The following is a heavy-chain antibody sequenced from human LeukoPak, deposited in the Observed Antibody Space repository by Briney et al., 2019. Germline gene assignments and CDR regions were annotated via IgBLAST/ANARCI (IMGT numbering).Heavy chain of an antibody. D-gene: IGHD3-22*01. J-gene: IGHJ4*02. CDR3: ARIGSGYETYYFDY. Sequence: SETLSLTCTVSGVSISSHYWSWIRQPPGKGLEWIGYIYYSGSTNYNPSLKSRVTISVDTSKNQFSLKLSSVTAADTAVYYCARIGSGYETYYFDYWGQGTLVTVSS. V-gene: IGHV4-59*11. CDR2: IYYSGST. CDR1: GVSISSHY.